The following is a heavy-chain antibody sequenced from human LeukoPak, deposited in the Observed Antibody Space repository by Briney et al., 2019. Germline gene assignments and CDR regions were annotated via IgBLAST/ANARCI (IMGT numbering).Heavy chain of an antibody. CDR3: ARGLDIVVVPAAHVGLDP. Sequence: PSEPLSLTCTVSGGSISSYYWGWIRQPAGKGLEWIGRIYTSGSTNYNPSLKSRVTISVDTSKNQFSLKLSSVTAADTAVYYRARGLDIVVVPAAHVGLDPWGQGTLVTVSS. J-gene: IGHJ5*02. D-gene: IGHD2-2*03. CDR1: GGSISSYY. CDR2: IYTSGST. V-gene: IGHV4-4*07.